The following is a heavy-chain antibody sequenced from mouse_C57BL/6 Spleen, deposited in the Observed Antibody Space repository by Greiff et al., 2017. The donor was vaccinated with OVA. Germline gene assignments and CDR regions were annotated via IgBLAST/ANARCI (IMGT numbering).Heavy chain of an antibody. V-gene: IGHV5-4*01. CDR1: GFTFSSYA. CDR3: ARDSSSLYYFDY. D-gene: IGHD1-1*01. CDR2: ISDGGSYT. Sequence: EVQRVESGGGLVKPGGSLTLSCAASGFTFSSYAMSWVRQTPEKRLEWVATISDGGSYTYYPDNVKGRFTISRDNAKNNLYLQMSHMKSEDTAMYYCARDSSSLYYFDYWGQGTTLTVSS. J-gene: IGHJ2*01.